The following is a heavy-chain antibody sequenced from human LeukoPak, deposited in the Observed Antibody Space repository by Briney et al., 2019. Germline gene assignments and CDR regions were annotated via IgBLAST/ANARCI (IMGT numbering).Heavy chain of an antibody. J-gene: IGHJ5*02. CDR2: IYSGGST. V-gene: IGHV3-66*02. Sequence: GGSLRLSCAASGFTVSSNYMSWVRQAPGKGLEWVSVIYSGGSTYYADSVKGRFTISRDNSKNTLYLQMNSLRAEDTAVYYCAKDPVYPLLVRFDPWGQGTLVTVSS. D-gene: IGHD1-14*01. CDR1: GFTVSSNY. CDR3: AKDPVYPLLVRFDP.